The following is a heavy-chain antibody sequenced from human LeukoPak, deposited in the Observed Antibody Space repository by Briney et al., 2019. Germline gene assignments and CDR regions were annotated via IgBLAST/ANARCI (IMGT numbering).Heavy chain of an antibody. CDR1: GYTFTSYD. V-gene: IGHV1-8*01. J-gene: IGHJ3*02. D-gene: IGHD2-2*01. Sequence: ASVKVSCKASGYTFTSYDINWVRQATGQGLEWMGWMNPNSGNTGYAQKLQGRVTMTTDTSTSTAYMELRSLRSDDTAVYYCASGIVVVPAANDAFDIWGQGTVVTVSS. CDR2: MNPNSGNT. CDR3: ASGIVVVPAANDAFDI.